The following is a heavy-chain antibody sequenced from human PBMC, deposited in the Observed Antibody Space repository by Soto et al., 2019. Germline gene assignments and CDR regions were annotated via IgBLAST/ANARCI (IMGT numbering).Heavy chain of an antibody. CDR2: INPSRGGT. D-gene: IGHD6-13*01. V-gene: IGHV1-46*03. J-gene: IGHJ3*01. Sequence: QVQLVQSGAEVKKPGASVRVSCKASAYTFTSYYVHWVRQAPGQGPEWMGMINPSRGGTDYAQKFQGTVTMTRDTSTTTVYMELSSLRSEDTAIYCSTRSIITTAGTDAFDLWGQGTVVTVSS. CDR1: AYTFTSYY. CDR3: TRSIITTAGTDAFDL.